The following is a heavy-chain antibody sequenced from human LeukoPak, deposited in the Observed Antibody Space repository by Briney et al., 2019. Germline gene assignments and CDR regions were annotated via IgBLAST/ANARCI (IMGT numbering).Heavy chain of an antibody. J-gene: IGHJ4*02. CDR3: AKGYHFYDSSGYYVFDY. Sequence: GGSLRLSCAASGFTFSSYAMSWVRQAPGKGLEWVSAISGSGGSTYYADSVKGRFTISRDNSKNTLYLQMNSLRAEDTAVYYCAKGYHFYDSSGYYVFDYWGQGTLATVSS. CDR2: ISGSGGST. CDR1: GFTFSSYA. V-gene: IGHV3-23*01. D-gene: IGHD3-22*01.